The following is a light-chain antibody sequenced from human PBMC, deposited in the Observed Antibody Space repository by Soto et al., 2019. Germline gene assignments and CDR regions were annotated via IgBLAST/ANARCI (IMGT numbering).Light chain of an antibody. Sequence: DIVMTQSPDSLAVSLGERATINCKSSQSVLYSSNNKNYLDWYQQKPGKPPKLLIYWASIRESGVPDRFSGSGCGTDFTLTISTLQAEDVAVYYCQQSYSTPLTFGGGTKVEIK. CDR3: QQSYSTPLT. J-gene: IGKJ4*01. CDR2: WAS. CDR1: QSVLYSSNNKNY. V-gene: IGKV4-1*01.